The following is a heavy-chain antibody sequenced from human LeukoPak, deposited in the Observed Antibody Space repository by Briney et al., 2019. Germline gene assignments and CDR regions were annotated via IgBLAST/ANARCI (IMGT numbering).Heavy chain of an antibody. CDR3: ANEIRPNDY. CDR1: EFDFSSHA. J-gene: IGHJ4*02. CDR2: ISISGSKT. Sequence: HAGGSLRLSCAASEFDFSSHAMTWVRQAPGKGLEWVSAISISGSKTYYADSVKGRFTTSRDNSKNTLYLQMNSLRAEDTAVYYCANEIRPNDYWGQGTQVTVSS. D-gene: IGHD4-17*01. V-gene: IGHV3-23*01.